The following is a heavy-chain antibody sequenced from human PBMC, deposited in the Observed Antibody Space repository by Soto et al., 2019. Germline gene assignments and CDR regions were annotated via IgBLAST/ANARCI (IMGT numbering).Heavy chain of an antibody. V-gene: IGHV4-59*11. CDR1: GGTISSLD. Sequence: SQTLPLPCTVSGGTISSLDCRWIRQPPGKGLEWIGYIYYSGSTNYNPSLKSRVTISVDTSKNQFSLKLSSVTAADTAVYYCASGRPYDGVSLYSNFLPGNYYYYYMEVWGKGTTVTVSS. D-gene: IGHD4-4*01. CDR3: ASGRPYDGVSLYSNFLPGNYYYYYMEV. CDR2: IYYSGST. J-gene: IGHJ6*03.